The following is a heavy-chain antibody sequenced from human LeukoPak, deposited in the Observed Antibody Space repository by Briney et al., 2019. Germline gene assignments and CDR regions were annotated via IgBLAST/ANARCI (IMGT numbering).Heavy chain of an antibody. CDR3: AKDATPGNSIWDYFAF. D-gene: IGHD1-7*01. J-gene: IGHJ4*02. CDR1: GFTFNICA. CDR2: IGSTDI. Sequence: PGGSLTLSCAASGFTFNICAMSWVRQAPGKGLEWVSSIGSTDIYYADSVKGRFTVSRDSSKNTLYLHLNSLRAEDSAVYYCAKDATPGNSIWDYFAFWGQGTVVTVSS. V-gene: IGHV3-23*01.